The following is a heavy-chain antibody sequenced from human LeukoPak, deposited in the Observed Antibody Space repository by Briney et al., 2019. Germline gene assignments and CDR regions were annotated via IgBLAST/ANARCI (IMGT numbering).Heavy chain of an antibody. CDR2: TAYRSRWFT. CDR1: GDSVSSKTVA. CDR3: ARDPRYAAGIFFDY. V-gene: IGHV6-1*01. D-gene: IGHD2-2*01. Sequence: SQTLSLKCAISGDSVSSKTVAWHWIRQSPSRGLEWLGKTAYRSRWFTDYAVPVKGRITINPDTSKNQFSLELNSVTPEDTALYYCARDPRYAAGIFFDYWGQGILVTVSS. J-gene: IGHJ4*02.